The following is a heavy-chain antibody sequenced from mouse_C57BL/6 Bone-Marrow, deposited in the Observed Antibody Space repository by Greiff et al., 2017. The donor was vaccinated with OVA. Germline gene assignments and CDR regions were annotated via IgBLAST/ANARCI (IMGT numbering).Heavy chain of an antibody. CDR1: GFTFSDYY. CDR2: INYDGSST. V-gene: IGHV5-16*01. Sequence: DVQLVESEGGLVQPGSSMKLSCTASGFTFSDYYMAWVRQVPEKGLEWVANINYDGSSTYYLDSLKSRFIISRDNAKNILYLQMSSLKSEDTATYYCARVRTHYYAMDYWGQGTSVTVSS. J-gene: IGHJ4*01. CDR3: ARVRTHYYAMDY.